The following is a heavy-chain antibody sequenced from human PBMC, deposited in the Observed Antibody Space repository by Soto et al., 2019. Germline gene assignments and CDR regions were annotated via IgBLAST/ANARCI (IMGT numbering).Heavy chain of an antibody. CDR3: VRSFSFDWLLFTLDY. CDR2: IKEDGSEE. J-gene: IGHJ4*02. V-gene: IGHV3-7*01. Sequence: QLVESGGGLVQPGGSLRLSCATSGFTFNTYWMTWVRQAPGKGLEWVANIKEDGSEENYVDSVKGRFTISRDNGKNSLFLQMNRLRREDSAVYYRVRSFSFDWLLFTLDYWGQGTLVSVSS. CDR1: GFTFNTYW. D-gene: IGHD3-9*01.